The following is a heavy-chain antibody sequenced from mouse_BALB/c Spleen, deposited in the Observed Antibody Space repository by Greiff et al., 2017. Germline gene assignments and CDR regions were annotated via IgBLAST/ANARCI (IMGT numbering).Heavy chain of an antibody. Sequence: VQLQQSGAELAKPGASVKMSCKASGYTFTSYWMHWVRQRPGQGLEWIGYINPSTGYTEYNQKFKDKATLTADKSSSTAYMQLSSLTSEDSAVYYCARSGRYGNPYAMDYWGQGTSVTVSS. J-gene: IGHJ4*01. CDR1: GYTFTSYW. V-gene: IGHV1-7*01. CDR3: ARSGRYGNPYAMDY. D-gene: IGHD2-1*01. CDR2: INPSTGYT.